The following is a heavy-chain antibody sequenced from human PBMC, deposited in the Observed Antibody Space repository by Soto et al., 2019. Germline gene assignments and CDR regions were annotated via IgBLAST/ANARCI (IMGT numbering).Heavy chain of an antibody. Sequence: SVKVSCKASGGTFSSYAISWVRQAPGQGLEWMGGIIPIFGTANYAQKFQGRVTITADKSTSTAYMELSSLRSEDTAVYYCARGANYYYGMDVWGQGTRVTVSS. CDR2: IIPIFGTA. J-gene: IGHJ6*02. D-gene: IGHD1-26*01. CDR1: GGTFSSYA. CDR3: ARGANYYYGMDV. V-gene: IGHV1-69*06.